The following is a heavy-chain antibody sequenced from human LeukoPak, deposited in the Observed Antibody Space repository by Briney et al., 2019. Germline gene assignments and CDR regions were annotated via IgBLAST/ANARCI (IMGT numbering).Heavy chain of an antibody. CDR3: ARDPSEYYYDSSGLDPWGSNEKFDY. Sequence: GGSLRLSCAASGFTFSSYAMHWVRQAPGKGLEWVAVLSYDGSNKYYAGSVKGRFTISRDNSKNTLYLQMNSLRAEDTAVYYCARDPSEYYYDSSGLDPWGSNEKFDYWGQGTLVTVSS. CDR1: GFTFSSYA. J-gene: IGHJ4*02. D-gene: IGHD3-22*01. CDR2: LSYDGSNK. V-gene: IGHV3-30*04.